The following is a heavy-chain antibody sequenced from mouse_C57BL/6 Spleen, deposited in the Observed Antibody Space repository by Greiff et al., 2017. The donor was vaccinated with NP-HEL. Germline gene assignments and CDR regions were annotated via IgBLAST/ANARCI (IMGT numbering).Heavy chain of an antibody. CDR1: GYTFTSYW. CDR3: AHYDYDRGFAY. V-gene: IGHV1-69*01. J-gene: IGHJ3*01. D-gene: IGHD2-4*01. CDR2: IDPSDSYT. Sequence: QVQLKQPGAELVMPGASVKLSCKASGYTFTSYWMHWVKQRPGQGLEWIGEIDPSDSYTNYNQKFKGKSTLTVDKSSSTAYMQLSSLTSEDSAVYYCAHYDYDRGFAYWGQGTLVTVSA.